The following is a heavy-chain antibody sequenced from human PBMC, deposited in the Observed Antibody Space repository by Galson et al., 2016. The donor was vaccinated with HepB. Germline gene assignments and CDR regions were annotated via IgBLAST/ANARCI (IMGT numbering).Heavy chain of an antibody. J-gene: IGHJ4*02. CDR2: IYSGGYT. V-gene: IGHV3-53*01. Sequence: SLRLSCAASGFTVRSNYMTWVRQAPGQGLQWVSVIYSGGYTYYADSVKGRLTISRDESKNTVYLQMNSLRAEDTALYYCARTSKYYYDSTGYLDYWGQGTLVTVSS. CDR1: GFTVRSNY. CDR3: ARTSKYYYDSTGYLDY. D-gene: IGHD3-22*01.